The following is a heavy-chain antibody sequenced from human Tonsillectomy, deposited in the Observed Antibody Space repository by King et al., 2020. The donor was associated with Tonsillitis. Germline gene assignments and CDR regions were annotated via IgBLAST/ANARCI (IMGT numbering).Heavy chain of an antibody. V-gene: IGHV4-34*01. CDR1: GGSFSGYY. CDR3: ARSGGRDGYKGRYFDL. CDR2: INHSGST. Sequence: QVQLQQWGAGLLKPSETLSLTCAVYGGSFSGYYWSWIRQPPGKGLEWIGEINHSGSTNYNPSLKSRVTISVDTSKNQFSLKLSSVTAADTAVYYCARSGGRDGYKGRYFDLWGRGTLVTVSS. J-gene: IGHJ2*01. D-gene: IGHD5-24*01.